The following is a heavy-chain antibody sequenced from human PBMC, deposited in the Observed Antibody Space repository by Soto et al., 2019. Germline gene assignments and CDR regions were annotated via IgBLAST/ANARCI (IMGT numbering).Heavy chain of an antibody. J-gene: IGHJ5*02. D-gene: IGHD2-2*01. V-gene: IGHV1-3*01. CDR2: INAGNGNT. CDR3: ARGRLVVVPAAMPANWFDP. CDR1: GYTFTSYA. Sequence: ASVKVSCKASGYTFTSYAMHWVRQAPGQRLDWMGWINAGNGNTKYSQKFQGRVTITRDTSASTAYMELSSLRSEDTAVYYCARGRLVVVPAAMPANWFDPWGQGTLVTVSS.